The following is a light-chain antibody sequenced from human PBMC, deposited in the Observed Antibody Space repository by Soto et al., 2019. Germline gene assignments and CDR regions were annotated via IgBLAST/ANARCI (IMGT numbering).Light chain of an antibody. V-gene: IGKV1-27*01. Sequence: DIQMTQSPSSLSASVGDRVTITCRASQGISNYLAWYQQKPGKVPKLLIFAASTLQSGVPSRFSGSGSGTDFTLTITSLQPEEVAAYYCQNYNSAPWTFGQGAKVESK. CDR1: QGISNY. J-gene: IGKJ1*01. CDR3: QNYNSAPWT. CDR2: AAS.